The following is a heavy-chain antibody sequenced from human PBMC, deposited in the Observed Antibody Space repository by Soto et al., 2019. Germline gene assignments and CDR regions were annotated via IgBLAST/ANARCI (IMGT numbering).Heavy chain of an antibody. Sequence: PSETLSLTCAVYGGSFSGYYWSWIRQPPGKGLEWIGEINHSGSTNYNPSLKGRVTISVDTSKNQFSLKLSSVTAADTAVYYCARNPLYSGYDGNSFDPWGQGTLVTVSS. CDR2: INHSGST. CDR3: ARNPLYSGYDGNSFDP. D-gene: IGHD5-12*01. J-gene: IGHJ5*02. V-gene: IGHV4-34*01. CDR1: GGSFSGYY.